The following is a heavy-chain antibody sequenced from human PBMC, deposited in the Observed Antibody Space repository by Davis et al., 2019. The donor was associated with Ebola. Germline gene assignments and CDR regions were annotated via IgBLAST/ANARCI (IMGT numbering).Heavy chain of an antibody. CDR3: TRSSDAAFFDYWTGNYFFDY. CDR2: IRSKTNSYAT. J-gene: IGHJ4*02. Sequence: PGGSLRLSCAASGFTFSVSALHWVRQSSGRGLEWVGHIRSKTNSYATSYAASVADRFTISRDDAKKMAYLQMSSLNTDDTAVYYCTRSSDAAFFDYWTGNYFFDYWGPGSLVTVSP. V-gene: IGHV3-73*01. CDR1: GFTFSVSA. D-gene: IGHD3/OR15-3a*01.